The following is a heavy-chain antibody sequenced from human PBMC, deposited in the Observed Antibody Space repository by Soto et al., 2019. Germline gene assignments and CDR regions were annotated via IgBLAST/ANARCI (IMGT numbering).Heavy chain of an antibody. D-gene: IGHD3-9*01. CDR1: GGTFSSYA. CDR2: IIPIFGTA. J-gene: IGHJ5*02. Sequence: ASVKVSCKASGGTFSSYAISWVRQAPGQGLEWMGGIIPIFGTANYAQKFQGRVTITADESTSTAYMELSSLRSEDTAVYYCAREVDDILTGSRWFDPWGQGTLVTVSS. V-gene: IGHV1-69*13. CDR3: AREVDDILTGSRWFDP.